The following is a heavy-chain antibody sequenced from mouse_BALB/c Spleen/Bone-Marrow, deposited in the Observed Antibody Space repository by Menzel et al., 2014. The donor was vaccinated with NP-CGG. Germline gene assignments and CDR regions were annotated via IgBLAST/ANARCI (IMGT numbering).Heavy chain of an antibody. Sequence: VQLQQSGPELVKTGASVRISCKAAGYTFTSYYIHWVKQRPGQGLEWIGWIYPGNVNTKYNEKFKGKATLTADKSSSTAYFLLSSLTSEDSAVYFCAREANWNFDYWGQGTPLTVSS. V-gene: IGHV1S56*01. CDR1: GYTFTSYY. J-gene: IGHJ2*01. CDR3: AREANWNFDY. D-gene: IGHD4-1*01. CDR2: IYPGNVNT.